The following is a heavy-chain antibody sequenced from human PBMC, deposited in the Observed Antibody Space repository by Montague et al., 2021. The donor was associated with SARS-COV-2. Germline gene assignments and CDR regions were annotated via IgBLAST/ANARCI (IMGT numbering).Heavy chain of an antibody. CDR1: GDSISSFY. V-gene: IGHV4-4*07. D-gene: IGHD2-15*01. J-gene: IGHJ4*02. CDR3: GRGVVAATPVVDY. CDR2: IYASGGT. Sequence: SETLSLTCTVSGDSISSFYWNWIRQPAGKGLEWIGRIYASGGTNYNPSLKSRVTMSVDTSKNQFSLKLNSVTAADTAVYYCGRGVVAATPVVDYWGRGILGTVPS.